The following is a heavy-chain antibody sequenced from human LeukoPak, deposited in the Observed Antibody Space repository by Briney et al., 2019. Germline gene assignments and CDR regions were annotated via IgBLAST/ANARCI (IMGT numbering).Heavy chain of an antibody. V-gene: IGHV4-39*01. CDR3: VSPRGFSYGYFDY. J-gene: IGHJ4*02. Sequence: SETLSLTCTVSGGSISSSSAYWGWIRQPPGKGLEWLGSIYYSKNTYYNPSLKSRVTISADTSKNQFSLTLGSVSATDTAVYYCVSPRGFSYGYFDYWGQGTLVTVSS. CDR1: GGSISSSSAY. CDR2: IYYSKNT. D-gene: IGHD5-18*01.